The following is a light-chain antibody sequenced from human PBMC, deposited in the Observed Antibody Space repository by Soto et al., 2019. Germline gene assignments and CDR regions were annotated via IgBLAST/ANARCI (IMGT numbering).Light chain of an antibody. CDR1: QGXXXX. Sequence: DIQMTQFPSSLSASVGDRVTITCRASQGXXXXLGWYQHKPGKAPRRLIFSASTLDSGVPSRFXXXGFGTXXXXXXXXXXPXDFATYYCLHHYNYPLTLGGGTKVEIK. CDR3: LHHYNYPLT. J-gene: IGKJ4*01. CDR2: SAS. V-gene: IGKV1-17*01.